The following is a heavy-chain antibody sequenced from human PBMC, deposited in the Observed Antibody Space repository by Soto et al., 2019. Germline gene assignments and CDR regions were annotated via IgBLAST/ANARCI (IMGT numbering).Heavy chain of an antibody. CDR3: ARDDWDSGYGGGTGYYGMDV. CDR2: ISPIIGIT. D-gene: IGHD5-12*01. Sequence: SVKVSCKASGGTFSSYTISWVRQAPGQGLEWMGRISPIIGITNYAQKFQGRVTMTTDKSTSTAYMELRSLRSDDTAVYYCARDDWDSGYGGGTGYYGMDVWGQGTTVTVSS. V-gene: IGHV1-69*04. J-gene: IGHJ6*02. CDR1: GGTFSSYT.